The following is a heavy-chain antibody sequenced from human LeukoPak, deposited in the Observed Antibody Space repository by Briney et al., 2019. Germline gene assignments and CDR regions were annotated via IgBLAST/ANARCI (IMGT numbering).Heavy chain of an antibody. CDR3: AKTYSSRWRGALTQ. J-gene: IGHJ4*02. CDR2: ISGTGANT. D-gene: IGHD6-13*01. CDR1: GFTFNNYG. Sequence: PGGSLRLSCAASGFTFNNYGMSWVRQAPGKGLEWVSAISGTGANTYHADSVKGRFTIARDISKSTLYLQMNSLRAEDTALYYCAKTYSSRWRGALTQWGQGTLVTVSS. V-gene: IGHV3-23*01.